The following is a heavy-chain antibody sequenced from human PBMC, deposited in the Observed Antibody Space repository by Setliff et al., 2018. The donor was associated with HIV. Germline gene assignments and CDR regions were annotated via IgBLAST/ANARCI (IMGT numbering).Heavy chain of an antibody. CDR3: ARDVRDGFEEWFSTLDDGMDV. J-gene: IGHJ6*02. Sequence: GASVKVSCKASGYTFTSYWIHWLRQAPGQGLEWMGMINPSGGSTSNAEKFQGRLTMTRDSSTSTVYMELSRLRSDDTAVYYCARDVRDGFEEWFSTLDDGMDVWGQGTTVTVS. CDR1: GYTFTSYW. D-gene: IGHD3-3*01. V-gene: IGHV1-46*01. CDR2: INPSGGST.